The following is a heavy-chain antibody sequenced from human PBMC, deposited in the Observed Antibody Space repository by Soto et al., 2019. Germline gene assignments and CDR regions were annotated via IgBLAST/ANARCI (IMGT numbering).Heavy chain of an antibody. D-gene: IGHD5-18*01. CDR3: ANADTAMVTLIDY. CDR2: ISYDGSNK. CDR1: GFTFSSYG. V-gene: IGHV3-30*18. Sequence: QVQLVESGGGVVQPGRSLRLSCAASGFTFSSYGMHWVRQAPGKGLEWVAVISYDGSNKYYADSVKGRFTISRDNSKNTLYLQMNSLRAEDTAVYYCANADTAMVTLIDYWGQGTLVTVSS. J-gene: IGHJ4*02.